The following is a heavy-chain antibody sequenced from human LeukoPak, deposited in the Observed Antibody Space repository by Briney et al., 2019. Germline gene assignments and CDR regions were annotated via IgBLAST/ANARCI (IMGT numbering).Heavy chain of an antibody. J-gene: IGHJ4*02. CDR3: ARDWSGYCSGGSCPYYFDF. V-gene: IGHV1-18*04. Sequence: GASVKVSFKASVYTFTSYGISWVRQAPGQGLEWMGWISIYNGNRNYPQKFQGRVTLTTDTSTSTAYMELRSLTSDDTAVYYCARDWSGYCSGGSCPYYFDFWGQGTLVTVSS. CDR1: VYTFTSYG. CDR2: ISIYNGNR. D-gene: IGHD2-15*01.